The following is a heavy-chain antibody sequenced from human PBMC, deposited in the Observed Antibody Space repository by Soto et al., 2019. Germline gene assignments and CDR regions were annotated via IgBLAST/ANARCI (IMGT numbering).Heavy chain of an antibody. J-gene: IGHJ4*02. CDR3: AKDRIGAVVRGYFDY. V-gene: IGHV3-30*18. Sequence: QVQLVDSGGGVVQPGKSLRLSCAGSGFTFSSYGIDWVRQAPGKGLEWVAVISYDGSNKYYADSVKGRFTSSRDNSKNPLYLQMSSLRADYTAVYYCAKDRIGAVVRGYFDYWCQVHLVTVSS. D-gene: IGHD3-10*02. CDR1: GFTFSSYG. CDR2: ISYDGSNK.